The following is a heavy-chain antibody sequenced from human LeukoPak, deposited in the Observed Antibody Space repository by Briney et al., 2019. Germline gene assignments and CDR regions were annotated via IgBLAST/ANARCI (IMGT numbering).Heavy chain of an antibody. V-gene: IGHV3-21*01. Sequence: PGGSLRLSCAASGFTFSSYSINWVRQAPGKGLEWVSSIISSSSYIYYADSVKGRFTISRDNAKNSLYLQMNSLRAEDTAVYYCASIRFLEWTQGYYFDYWGQGTLVTVSS. CDR2: IISSSSYI. CDR1: GFTFSSYS. J-gene: IGHJ4*02. CDR3: ASIRFLEWTQGYYFDY. D-gene: IGHD3-3*01.